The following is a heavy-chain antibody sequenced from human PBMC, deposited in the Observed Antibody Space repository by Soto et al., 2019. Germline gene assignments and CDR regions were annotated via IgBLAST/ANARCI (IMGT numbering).Heavy chain of an antibody. CDR2: ISSSSSYI. CDR1: GFTFSSYS. CDR3: ASHCSGGSCYSYDY. D-gene: IGHD2-15*01. V-gene: IGHV3-21*01. J-gene: IGHJ4*02. Sequence: GGSLRLSCAASGFTFSSYSMNWVRQAPGKGLEWVSSISSSSSYIYYADSVKGRFTISRDNAKNSLYLQMNSLRAEDTAVYYCASHCSGGSCYSYDYWGQGTLVTVSS.